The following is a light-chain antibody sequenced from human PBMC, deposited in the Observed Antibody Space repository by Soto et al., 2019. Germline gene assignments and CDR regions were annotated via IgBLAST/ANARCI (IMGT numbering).Light chain of an antibody. Sequence: QSVLTQPPSVSGAPGQRVTISCTGSSSNIGAGYDVHWYQQLPGTAPKLLIYGNNNRPSGVPDRFSGSKSGTSASLAITGLQAEDEADYYCQSYDSSLRRLLGRGTKLTVL. CDR3: QSYDSSLRRL. CDR2: GNN. V-gene: IGLV1-40*01. J-gene: IGLJ2*01. CDR1: SSNIGAGYD.